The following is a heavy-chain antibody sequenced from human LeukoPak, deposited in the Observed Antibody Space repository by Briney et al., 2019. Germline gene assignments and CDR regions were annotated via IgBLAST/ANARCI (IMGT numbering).Heavy chain of an antibody. CDR3: ARGSGVIAAAGTFGY. D-gene: IGHD6-13*01. V-gene: IGHV1-69*13. CDR1: GGTFSSYA. Sequence: GASVKVSCKASGGTFSSYAISWVRQAPGQGLEWMGGIIPIFGTANYAQKFQGRVTITADESTSTAYMELSSLRSEDTAVYYCARGSGVIAAAGTFGYWGQGTLVTVSS. J-gene: IGHJ4*02. CDR2: IIPIFGTA.